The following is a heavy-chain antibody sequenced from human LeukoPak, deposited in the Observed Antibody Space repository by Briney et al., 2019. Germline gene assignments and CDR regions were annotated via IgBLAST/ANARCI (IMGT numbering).Heavy chain of an antibody. D-gene: IGHD2-15*01. V-gene: IGHV4-30-2*01. CDR2: IYHSGST. J-gene: IGHJ4*02. CDR1: GGSISGGGYS. Sequence: PSETLSLTCAVSGGSISGGGYSWSWIRQPPGKGLEWIGYIYHSGSTYYNPSLKSRVTISVDRSKNQFSLKLSSVTAADTAVYYCATGGSGAVDYWGQGTLVTVSS. CDR3: ATGGSGAVDY.